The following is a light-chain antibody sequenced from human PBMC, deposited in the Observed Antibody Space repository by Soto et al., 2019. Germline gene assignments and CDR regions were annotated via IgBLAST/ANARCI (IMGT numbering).Light chain of an antibody. CDR1: QSVTSD. CDR2: DAS. J-gene: IGKJ1*01. V-gene: IGKV3-11*01. Sequence: EIVLTQSPATLSLSPGERATLSCRASQSVTSDLVWYQQKAGQPPRLLIYDASKRATGIPARFSGGGSGTDFTLTISSLEPEDFAVYYCQQYGGSPRTFGQGTKVEVK. CDR3: QQYGGSPRT.